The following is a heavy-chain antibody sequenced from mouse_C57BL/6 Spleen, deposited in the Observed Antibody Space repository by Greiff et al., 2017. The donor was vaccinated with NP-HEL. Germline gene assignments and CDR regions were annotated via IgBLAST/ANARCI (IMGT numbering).Heavy chain of an antibody. CDR1: GYTFTSYW. V-gene: IGHV1-55*01. D-gene: IGHD1-1*01. Sequence: VQLQQSGAELVKPGASVKMSCKASGYTFTSYWITWVKQRPGQGLEWIGDIYPGSGSTNYNEKFKSKATLTVDTSSSTAYMQLSSLQSEDSAVYYCARNYDGSSYGWYFDVWGTGTTVTVSS. CDR2: IYPGSGST. J-gene: IGHJ1*03. CDR3: ARNYDGSSYGWYFDV.